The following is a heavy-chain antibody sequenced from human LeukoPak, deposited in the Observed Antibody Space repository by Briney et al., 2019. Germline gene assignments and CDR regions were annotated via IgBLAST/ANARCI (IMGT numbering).Heavy chain of an antibody. Sequence: GGSLRLSCADSGFSFSRYGMCWVRQAPGRGLEWVSAISGSGGSTYYADSVMGRFTISRDNSKNTLYLQMNSLRAEDTAMYYCGRDLNWGAFDIRGRGTLVTVSS. CDR3: GRDLNWGAFDI. J-gene: IGHJ3*02. V-gene: IGHV3-23*01. CDR1: GFSFSRYG. D-gene: IGHD7-27*01. CDR2: ISGSGGST.